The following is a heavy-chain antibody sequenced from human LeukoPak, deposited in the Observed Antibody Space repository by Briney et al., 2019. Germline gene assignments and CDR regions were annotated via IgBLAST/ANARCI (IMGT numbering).Heavy chain of an antibody. Sequence: SVKVSCKASGYTFTDYYMHWVRQAPGQGLEWMGWINPNGGGTNYAQKFRGRVTITRDTSISTAYMELSRLRSDDTAVYYCARGEVYLGFDYWGQGTLVTVSS. V-gene: IGHV1-2*02. CDR1: GYTFTDYY. CDR2: INPNGGGT. J-gene: IGHJ4*02. D-gene: IGHD2/OR15-2a*01. CDR3: ARGEVYLGFDY.